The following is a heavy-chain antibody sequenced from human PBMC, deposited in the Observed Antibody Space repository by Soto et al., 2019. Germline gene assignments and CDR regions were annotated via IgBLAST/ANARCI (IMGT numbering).Heavy chain of an antibody. CDR2: INPNSGGT. CDR3: ARGEYHYYYYMDV. J-gene: IGHJ6*03. V-gene: IGHV1-2*04. Sequence: ASVKVSCKASGYTFTGYYMHWVRQAPGQGLEWMGWINPNSGGTNYAQKFQGWVTMTRDTSISTAYMELSRLRSDDTAVYYCARGEYHYYYYMDVWGKGTTVTVSS. CDR1: GYTFTGYY.